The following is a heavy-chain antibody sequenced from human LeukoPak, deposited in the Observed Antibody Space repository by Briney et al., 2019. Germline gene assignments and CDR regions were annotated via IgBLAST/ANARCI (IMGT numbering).Heavy chain of an antibody. CDR1: GGSFSGYY. Sequence: PSETLSLTCAVYGGSFSGYYWSWIRQPPGKGLEWIGEINHSGSTNYNPSLKSRVTISVDTSKNQFSLKLSSVTAADTAVYYCASLRLGYCSSTSCYLAPYYMDVWGKGTTVTVSS. D-gene: IGHD2-2*01. CDR2: INHSGST. CDR3: ASLRLGYCSSTSCYLAPYYMDV. J-gene: IGHJ6*03. V-gene: IGHV4-34*01.